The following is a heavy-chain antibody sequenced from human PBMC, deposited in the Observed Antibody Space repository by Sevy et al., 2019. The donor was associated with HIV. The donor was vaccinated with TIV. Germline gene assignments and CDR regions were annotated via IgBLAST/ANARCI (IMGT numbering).Heavy chain of an antibody. CDR2: IYSGGST. Sequence: GGSLRLSCAASGFTVSSNYMSWVRQAPGKGLEWVSVIYSGGSTYYADSVKGRFTISSDNSKNTLYLQMNSLRAEDTAVYYCARVLGIAVAPYYFDYWGQGTLVTVSS. D-gene: IGHD6-19*01. V-gene: IGHV3-53*01. J-gene: IGHJ4*02. CDR1: GFTVSSNY. CDR3: ARVLGIAVAPYYFDY.